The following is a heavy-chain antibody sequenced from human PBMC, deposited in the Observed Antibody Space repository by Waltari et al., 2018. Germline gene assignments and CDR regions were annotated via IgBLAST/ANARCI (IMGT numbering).Heavy chain of an antibody. J-gene: IGHJ5*01. V-gene: IGHV3-74*01. CDR1: GFNISRHW. Sequence: EVQLVESGGGLVQPGGSLRLSCAASGFNISRHWMHWVRQGPGKGLVWVSRIYSDGSSTTYADSVKGRFTISSDNPKNTVYLQMNNLRAEDTAVYYCARGTYYYDNSGPYFDSWGQGILVTVSS. D-gene: IGHD3-22*01. CDR3: ARGTYYYDNSGPYFDS. CDR2: IYSDGSST.